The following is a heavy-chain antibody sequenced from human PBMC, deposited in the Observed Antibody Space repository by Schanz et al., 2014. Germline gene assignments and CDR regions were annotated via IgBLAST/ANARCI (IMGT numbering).Heavy chain of an antibody. CDR3: AGGGGCNSALEGFDP. CDR2: IYHSGNT. V-gene: IGHV4-31*03. J-gene: IGHJ5*02. CDR1: GGSIDVSGYY. Sequence: QVQLQESGPRLVKPSQTLSLTCTVSGGSIDVSGYYWSWIRQQPGKALEWIGYIYHSGNTYFKPSLQSRLGLAVDTAKNQFPLNLSPSTAADTAVYYRAGGGGCNSALEGFDPWGQGTLVTVSS. D-gene: IGHD2-8*01.